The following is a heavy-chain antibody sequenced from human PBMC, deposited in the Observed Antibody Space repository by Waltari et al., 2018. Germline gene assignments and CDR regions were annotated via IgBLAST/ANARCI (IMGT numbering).Heavy chain of an antibody. J-gene: IGHJ3*02. Sequence: QLQLQESGSGLVKPSQTRSLTCAVSGGSISSGGYSCSWIRQPPGKGLEWIGYIYHSGSTYYNPSLKSRVTISVDRSKNQFSLKLSSVTAADTAVYYCATNTGPVGAFDIWGQGTMVTVSS. V-gene: IGHV4-30-2*01. CDR1: GGSISSGGYS. CDR2: IYHSGST. D-gene: IGHD1-26*01. CDR3: ATNTGPVGAFDI.